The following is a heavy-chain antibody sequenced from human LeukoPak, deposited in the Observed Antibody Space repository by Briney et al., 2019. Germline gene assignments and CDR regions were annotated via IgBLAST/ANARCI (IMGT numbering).Heavy chain of an antibody. CDR1: GFTFSSYG. D-gene: IGHD1-26*01. V-gene: IGHV3-33*01. J-gene: IGHJ4*02. CDR2: IWYDGSNK. CDR3: ARLSGSYFDY. Sequence: GRSLRLSCAASGFTFSSYGMHWVRQAPGKGLEWVAVIWYDGSNKYYADSVRGRFTISRDNSKNTLYLQMNSLRAEDTAVYYCARLSGSYFDYWGQGTLVTVSS.